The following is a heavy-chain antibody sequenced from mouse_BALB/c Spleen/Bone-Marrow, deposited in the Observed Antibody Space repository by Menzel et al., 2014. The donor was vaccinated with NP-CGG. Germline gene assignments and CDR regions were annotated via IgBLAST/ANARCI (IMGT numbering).Heavy chain of an antibody. CDR3: ARGDYYGKGGAMDY. CDR2: INPSTGYT. Sequence: QVQLQQSGAELAKPGASVKMSCKASGYTFTRYWIHWVKPGPGQGLEWIGYINPSTGYTEYNQKFMDKATLTADKSSSTAYMQLSSLTSEDSAVYYCARGDYYGKGGAMDYWGQGTSVTVSS. CDR1: GYTFTRYW. V-gene: IGHV1-7*01. D-gene: IGHD1-1*01. J-gene: IGHJ4*01.